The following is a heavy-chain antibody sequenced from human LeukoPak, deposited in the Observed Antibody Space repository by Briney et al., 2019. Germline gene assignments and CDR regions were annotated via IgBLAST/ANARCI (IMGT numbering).Heavy chain of an antibody. CDR3: ARHSGSGSLSRPFDP. V-gene: IGHV4-59*04. J-gene: IGHJ5*02. Sequence: SETLPLTCTVSGASITSNYWNWIRQPPGKGLEWIGSIYSSGSTYYNPSLKSRVTISIDTSKNQFSLRLTAVTTTDTAIYHCARHSGSGSLSRPFDPWGRGTLVTVSS. D-gene: IGHD3-10*01. CDR2: IYSSGST. CDR1: GASITSNY.